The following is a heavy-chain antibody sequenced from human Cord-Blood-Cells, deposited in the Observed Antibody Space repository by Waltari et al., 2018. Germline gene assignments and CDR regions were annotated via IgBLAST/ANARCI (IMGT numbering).Heavy chain of an antibody. J-gene: IGHJ3*02. CDR1: GYTFTSYA. CDR2: IKAGNGNT. V-gene: IGHV1-3*01. Sequence: QVQLVQSGAEVKKPGASVKGSCKASGYTFTSYAMHWVRKAPGQRLEWMGWIKAGNGNTKYSQKFQGRVTITRDTSASTAYMELSSLRSEDTAVYYCARDRVFRGDYGLRWAFDIWGQGTMVTVSS. D-gene: IGHD4-17*01. CDR3: ARDRVFRGDYGLRWAFDI.